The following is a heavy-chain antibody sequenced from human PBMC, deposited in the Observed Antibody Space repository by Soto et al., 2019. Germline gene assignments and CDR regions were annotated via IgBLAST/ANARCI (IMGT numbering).Heavy chain of an antibody. D-gene: IGHD2-2*02. CDR2: INAGNGNT. Sequence: ASVKLSCKASGYTFTSYGISLVRQAPGQRLEWMGWINAGNGNTKYSQKFQGRVTITRDTSASTAYMELSSLRSEDTAVYYCAKSATVPAAIAYWGQGTLVTVSS. V-gene: IGHV1-3*01. CDR1: GYTFTSYG. J-gene: IGHJ4*02. CDR3: AKSATVPAAIAY.